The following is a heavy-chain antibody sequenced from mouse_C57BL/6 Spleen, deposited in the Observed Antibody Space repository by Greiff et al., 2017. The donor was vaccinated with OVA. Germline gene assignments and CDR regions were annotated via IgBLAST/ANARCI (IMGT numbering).Heavy chain of an antibody. J-gene: IGHJ4*01. D-gene: IGHD2-5*01. CDR3: ARRAYYSNGYAMDY. Sequence: QVQLQQPGAELVKPGASVKLSCKASGYTFTSYWMQWVKQRPGQGLEWIGEIDPSDSYTNYNQKFKGKATLTVDPSSSTAYMQLSSLTSEDSAVYYCARRAYYSNGYAMDYWGQGTSVTVSS. V-gene: IGHV1-50*01. CDR2: IDPSDSYT. CDR1: GYTFTSYW.